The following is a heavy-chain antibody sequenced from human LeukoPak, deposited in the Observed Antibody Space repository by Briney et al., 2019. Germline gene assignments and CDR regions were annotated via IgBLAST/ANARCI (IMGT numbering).Heavy chain of an antibody. D-gene: IGHD3-3*01. J-gene: IGHJ4*02. CDR1: GGSISSGSYY. CDR3: ASSRLRFLEWLLTFDY. CDR2: IYTSGST. V-gene: IGHV4-61*02. Sequence: PSQTLSLTCTVSGGSISSGSYYWSWIRQPAGKGLEWIGRIYTSGSTNYNPSLKSRVTMSVDTSKNQFSLKLSSVTAADTAVYYCASSRLRFLEWLLTFDYWGQGTLVTVSS.